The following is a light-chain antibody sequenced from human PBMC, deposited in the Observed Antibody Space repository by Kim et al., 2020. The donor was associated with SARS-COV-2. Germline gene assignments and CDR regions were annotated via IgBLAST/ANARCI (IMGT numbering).Light chain of an antibody. CDR1: KNNVGNQG. J-gene: IGLJ3*02. Sequence: QTATLAWTRNKNNVGNQGAAWLQQHQSHPPKLLSYRNNNRPSGISERFSASRSGDTASLTITGLQPEDETDYYCSAWDSSLNAWVFGGGTKLTVL. V-gene: IGLV10-54*04. CDR3: SAWDSSLNAWV. CDR2: RNN.